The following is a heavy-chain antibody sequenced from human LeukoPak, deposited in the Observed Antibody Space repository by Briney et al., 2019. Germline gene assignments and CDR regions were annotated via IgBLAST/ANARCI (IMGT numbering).Heavy chain of an antibody. CDR1: GFTFTTYW. V-gene: IGHV3-7*01. J-gene: IGHJ3*02. CDR3: ARDRASLPDAFDI. CDR2: IKQDGTEK. Sequence: QPGGSLRLSCAASGFTFTTYWMSWVRKAPGKGLEWVANIKQDGTEKYYVDSVKGRFTISRGNAKNSLYLQMNSLRVEDTAVYYCARDRASLPDAFDIWGQGTMVTVSS. D-gene: IGHD3-10*01.